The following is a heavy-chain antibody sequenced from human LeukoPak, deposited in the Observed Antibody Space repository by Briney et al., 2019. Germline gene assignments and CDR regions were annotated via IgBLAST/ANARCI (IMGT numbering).Heavy chain of an antibody. J-gene: IGHJ4*02. V-gene: IGHV3-30*18. D-gene: IGHD6-19*01. Sequence: GGSLRLSCVASGFTFRLFGMHWVRQAPGKGLEWMAVISYNGINEYYADSVKGRFTISRDNSKSTLLLQMNSLRAEDTAVYYCAKVRWDNSGWYYLDSWGQGTLVTVSS. CDR1: GFTFRLFG. CDR2: ISYNGINE. CDR3: AKVRWDNSGWYYLDS.